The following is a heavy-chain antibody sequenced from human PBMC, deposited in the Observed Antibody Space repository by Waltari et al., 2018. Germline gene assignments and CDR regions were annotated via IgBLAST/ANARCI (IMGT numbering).Heavy chain of an antibody. J-gene: IGHJ4*02. CDR3: IRPFEMGID. V-gene: IGHV3-73*01. D-gene: IGHD7-27*01. CDR1: GLIFSDYA. Sequence: EVQLVESGGALVQPGGSLKLSCAASGLIFSDYAMHWVRQASGKGLEWVGRIRSRTKGYATAYAESVQGRFTISRDDSKNTAYLEMNSLKTDDTAVYYCIRPFEMGIDWGQGTLVTVSS. CDR2: IRSRTKGYAT.